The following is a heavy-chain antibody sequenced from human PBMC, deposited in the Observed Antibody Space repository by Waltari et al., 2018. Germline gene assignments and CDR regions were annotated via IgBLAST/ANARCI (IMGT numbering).Heavy chain of an antibody. CDR3: SYSGSYKHFQD. Sequence: EVPLVESGGGLVQPGGSLRLSCAAPGFTFSDHYMDWVRQAPGKGLEWVGRVRDKANRYTTEYAASVKGRFTISRDDLKNSLFLQMNSLKTEDTAVYYCSYSGSYKHFQDWGQGTLVTVSS. CDR1: GFTFSDHY. D-gene: IGHD1-26*01. V-gene: IGHV3-72*01. J-gene: IGHJ1*01. CDR2: VRDKANRYTT.